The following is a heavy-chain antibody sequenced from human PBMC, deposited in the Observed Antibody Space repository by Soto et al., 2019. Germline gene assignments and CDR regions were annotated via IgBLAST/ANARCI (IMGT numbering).Heavy chain of an antibody. V-gene: IGHV3-23*01. J-gene: IGHJ4*02. Sequence: GGSLRLSCAASGVTLSSYAMSWVRQAPGKGLEWVSGISASGSNTYYADSVKGRFTISRDNSKNTLYLQMNNLRVEDKAVYYCADGGEWSFNFEYWGQGTLVTVSS. CDR1: GVTLSSYA. CDR3: ADGGEWSFNFEY. D-gene: IGHD3-3*01. CDR2: ISASGSNT.